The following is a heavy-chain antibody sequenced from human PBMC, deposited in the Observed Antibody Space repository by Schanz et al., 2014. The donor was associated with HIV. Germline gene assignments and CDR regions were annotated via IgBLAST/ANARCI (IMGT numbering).Heavy chain of an antibody. CDR3: ACECDYGGNSCFDY. CDR1: GFTFRTFS. J-gene: IGHJ4*02. Sequence: VQLVESGGGLVQPGGTLRLSCATSGFTFRTFSMDWVRQAPGKGLEWVAVIWFDGTNKFYADSVKGRFTISRDNSKNTLYLQMNSLRVEDTALYYCACECDYGGNSCFDYWGQGTLVTVSS. V-gene: IGHV3-33*08. CDR2: IWFDGTNK. D-gene: IGHD4-17*01.